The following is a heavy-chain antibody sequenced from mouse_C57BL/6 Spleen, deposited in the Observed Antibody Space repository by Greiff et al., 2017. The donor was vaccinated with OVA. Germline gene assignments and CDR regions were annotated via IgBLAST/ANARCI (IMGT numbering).Heavy chain of an antibody. CDR3: ARLYYGDY. V-gene: IGHV5-17*01. D-gene: IGHD2-1*01. J-gene: IGHJ4*01. Sequence: EVKLMESGGGLVKPGGSLKLSCAASGFTFSDYGMHWVRQAPEKGLEWVAYISSGSSTLYNADTVKGRFTISRDNAKNTLCLQMTSLRSEDTAMYYCARLYYGDYWGQGTSVTVSS. CDR1: GFTFSDYG. CDR2: ISSGSSTL.